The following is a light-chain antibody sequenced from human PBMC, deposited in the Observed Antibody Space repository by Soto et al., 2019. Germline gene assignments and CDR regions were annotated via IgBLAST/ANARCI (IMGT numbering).Light chain of an antibody. J-gene: IGKJ1*01. CDR1: QSVSGTS. CDR2: NAV. Sequence: IVLTQSPGTLSLSPGERATLSCRASQSVSGTSLAWYQHKPGQAPRLLIFNAVSRAAGIPDRFSGSGSGTDFSLTISRLEPEDFAMYYCQLYDTSPLTFGQGTKVDIK. V-gene: IGKV3-20*01. CDR3: QLYDTSPLT.